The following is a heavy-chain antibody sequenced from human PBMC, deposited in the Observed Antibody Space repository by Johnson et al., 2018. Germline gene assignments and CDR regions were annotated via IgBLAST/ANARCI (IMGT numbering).Heavy chain of an antibody. J-gene: IGHJ6*02. Sequence: VQLQESGQGLVRPSETLSLTCTVSGDSISPYSWTWIRQPPGKRLEWIGIIYSNGITYYNPALESRVAISIDTSKNQFSLKLISVTAATTAVYYCARHHSEVAVAVGLDDWGQGTTVIVSS. D-gene: IGHD6-19*01. CDR1: GDSISPYS. V-gene: IGHV4-4*08. CDR3: ARHHSEVAVAVGLDD. CDR2: IYSNGIT.